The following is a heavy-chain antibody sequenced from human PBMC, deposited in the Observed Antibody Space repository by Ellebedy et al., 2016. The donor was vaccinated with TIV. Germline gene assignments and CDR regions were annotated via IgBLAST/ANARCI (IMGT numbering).Heavy chain of an antibody. CDR3: SSFIAFGGVIVPH. D-gene: IGHD3-16*02. V-gene: IGHV3-30*03. J-gene: IGHJ4*02. CDR1: GFAFSTYA. CDR2: LSYGGSYDGSYR. Sequence: GESLKISXAASGFAFSTYAMSWVRQAPGKGLEWVAVLSYGGSYDGSYRYYADSVRGRFTISRDNSKNTLYLQMNSLRAEDTAVYYCSSFIAFGGVIVPHWGQGTLVTVSS.